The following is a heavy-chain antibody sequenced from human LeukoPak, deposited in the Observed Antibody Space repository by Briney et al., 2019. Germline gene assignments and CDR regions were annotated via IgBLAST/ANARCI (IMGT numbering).Heavy chain of an antibody. D-gene: IGHD2-8*01. CDR3: ARGYCTTSVCYNEVIGH. CDR2: ISRAGSTI. V-gene: IGHV3-48*01. CDR1: GFAFSTYS. Sequence: GGSLRLPCAASGFAFSTYSMNWVRQASGKGLEWLSYISRAGSTIYYADSVKGRFTISRDDADNSLYLQMNRLRAEDTAVYYCARGYCTTSVCYNEVIGHWGQGTLVTVSS. J-gene: IGHJ4*02.